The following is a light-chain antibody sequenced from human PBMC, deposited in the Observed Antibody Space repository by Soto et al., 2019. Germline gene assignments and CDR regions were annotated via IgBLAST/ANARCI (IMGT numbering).Light chain of an antibody. Sequence: EMVMTQSPSTLCVSPGERATPTCRASETVNRNLAWYRQKPGQAPRLLVFGASTRATGIPARISGSEAGTEFTLPISSLQSEDFAVYYCQLYNSRPLGTFGPWTKLDIK. CDR3: QLYNSRPLGT. CDR2: GAS. V-gene: IGKV3-15*01. J-gene: IGKJ3*01. CDR1: ETVNRN.